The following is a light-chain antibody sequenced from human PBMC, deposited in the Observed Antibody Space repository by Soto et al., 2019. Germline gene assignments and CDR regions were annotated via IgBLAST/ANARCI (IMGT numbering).Light chain of an antibody. CDR1: QSVSSY. Sequence: EIVLTQSPATLSLSPGERATLSCRASQSVSSYLAWYQQKPGQAPRLLIYDASNRATGIPARFSGSGSGTVFALTISRPETEDFAVYYCRQRSNWPPFTFGPGTKVDIK. J-gene: IGKJ3*01. CDR2: DAS. CDR3: RQRSNWPPFT. V-gene: IGKV3-11*01.